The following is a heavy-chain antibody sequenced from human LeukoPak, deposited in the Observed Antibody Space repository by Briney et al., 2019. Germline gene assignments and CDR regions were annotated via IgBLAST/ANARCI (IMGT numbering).Heavy chain of an antibody. CDR1: GGSISSYY. J-gene: IGHJ4*02. Sequence: SETLFLTCTVSGGSISSYYWSWIRQPPGKGLEWIGYIYYSGSTNYNPSLKSRVTISVDTSKNQFSLKLSSVTAADTAVYYCARRPTYYDFWSGSHYDYWGQGTLVIVSS. D-gene: IGHD3-3*01. V-gene: IGHV4-59*08. CDR3: ARRPTYYDFWSGSHYDY. CDR2: IYYSGST.